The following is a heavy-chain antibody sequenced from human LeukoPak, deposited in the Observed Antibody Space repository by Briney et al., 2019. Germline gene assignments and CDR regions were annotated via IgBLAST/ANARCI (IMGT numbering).Heavy chain of an antibody. Sequence: GSLRLSCAASRSTFSFFAKSRVPPAPRKRLGGVSVISGSGGSTNYAHSVKGRFTISRDNSKNTLYLQMDSLRAEDTAVYYCAKWDGDLYYYYYMDVWGKGTTVTVSS. V-gene: IGHV3-23*01. CDR3: AKWDGDLYYYYYMDV. D-gene: IGHD4-17*01. CDR1: RSTFSFFA. CDR2: ISGSGGST. J-gene: IGHJ6*03.